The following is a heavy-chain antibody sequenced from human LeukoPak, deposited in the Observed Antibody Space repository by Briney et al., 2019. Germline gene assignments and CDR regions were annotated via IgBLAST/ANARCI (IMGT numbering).Heavy chain of an antibody. Sequence: GGSLRLSCAASGFTFAIHAMTWVRQAPGKGLERVSGISGDGASTHYAESVKGQFTISRDNSQNTLFLQMNSLRVEDTAIYYCAKDSYVSGRPLHTFDVWGQGTMVTVSS. D-gene: IGHD3-10*01. J-gene: IGHJ3*01. CDR1: GFTFAIHA. V-gene: IGHV3-23*01. CDR2: ISGDGAST. CDR3: AKDSYVSGRPLHTFDV.